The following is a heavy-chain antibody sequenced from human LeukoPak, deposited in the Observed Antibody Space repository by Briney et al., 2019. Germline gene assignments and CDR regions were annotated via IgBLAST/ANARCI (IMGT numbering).Heavy chain of an antibody. CDR1: GFTFDDYA. CDR3: AGSIAFAGSHFDY. V-gene: IGHV3-9*03. D-gene: IGHD6-19*01. CDR2: ISWNSGST. Sequence: GGSLRLSCAASGFTFDDYAMHWVRQAPGKGLEWVSGISWNSGSTGYADSVKGRFTISRDNARNSLYLQMNGLRAEDMAFYCCAGSIAFAGSHFDYWGQGTLVTISS. J-gene: IGHJ4*02.